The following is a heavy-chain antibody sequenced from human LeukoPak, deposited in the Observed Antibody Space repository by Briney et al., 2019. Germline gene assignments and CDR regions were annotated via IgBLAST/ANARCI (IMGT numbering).Heavy chain of an antibody. J-gene: IGHJ4*02. Sequence: GGSLRLSCSVSGFSFSTYVMHWVRQAPGKGLEYVSAISSNGDNTYYADSVKGRFTISRDNSKNTLYLQMSSLRADDTAVYYCVRGTGYWGQGTLVTVSS. CDR1: GFSFSTYV. CDR2: ISSNGDNT. V-gene: IGHV3-64D*06. CDR3: VRGTGY.